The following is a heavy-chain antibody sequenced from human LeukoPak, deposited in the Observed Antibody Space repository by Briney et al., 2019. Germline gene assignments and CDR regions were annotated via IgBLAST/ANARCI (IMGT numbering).Heavy chain of an antibody. J-gene: IGHJ4*02. Sequence: PSETLSLTCTVSGGSISSGGYSWSWIRQHPGKGLEWIGYIYYSGGTYYNPSLKSRVTISVDTSKNQFSLKLSSVTAADTAVYYCARGGVTVVTIFDYWGQGTLVTVSS. D-gene: IGHD2-21*02. CDR1: GGSISSGGYS. CDR2: IYYSGGT. CDR3: ARGGVTVVTIFDY. V-gene: IGHV4-31*03.